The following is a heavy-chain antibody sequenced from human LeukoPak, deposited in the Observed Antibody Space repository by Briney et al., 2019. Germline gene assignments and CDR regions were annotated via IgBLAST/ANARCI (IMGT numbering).Heavy chain of an antibody. CDR2: ISSSSSYI. CDR3: ARSGVVPAAIAPGGMDV. Sequence: GGSLRLSCAASGFTFSSYSMNWVRQAPGKGLEWVSSISSSSSYIYYAGSVKGRFTISRDNAKNSLYLQMNSLRAEDTAVYYCARSGVVPAAIAPGGMDVWGQGTTVTVSS. J-gene: IGHJ6*02. D-gene: IGHD2-2*01. V-gene: IGHV3-21*01. CDR1: GFTFSSYS.